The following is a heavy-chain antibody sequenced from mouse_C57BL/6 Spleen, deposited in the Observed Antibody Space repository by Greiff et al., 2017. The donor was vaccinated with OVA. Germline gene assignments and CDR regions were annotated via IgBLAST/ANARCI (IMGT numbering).Heavy chain of an antibody. D-gene: IGHD2-1*01. CDR1: GYTFTGYW. Sequence: VQLKQSGAELMKPGASVKLSCKATGYTFTGYWIEWVKQRPGHGLEWIGEILPGSGSTNYNKKFKGKATFTADTSSNTAYMQLSSLTTEDSAIYYCARRTYGNYAMDYWGQGTSVTVSS. CDR2: ILPGSGST. J-gene: IGHJ4*01. V-gene: IGHV1-9*01. CDR3: ARRTYGNYAMDY.